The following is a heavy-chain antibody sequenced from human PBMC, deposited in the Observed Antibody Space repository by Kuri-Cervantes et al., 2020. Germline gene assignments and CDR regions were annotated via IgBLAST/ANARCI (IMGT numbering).Heavy chain of an antibody. Sequence: ASVKVSCKASGYTFTSYGISWVRQAPGQGLEWMGWISAYNGNTNYAQNLQGRVTMTTDTSTSTAYMELRSLRSDDTAVYYCASEPTTPYYYGPGAPRPRYYYMDVWGKGTTVTVSS. V-gene: IGHV1-18*01. CDR2: ISAYNGNT. CDR1: GYTFTSYG. D-gene: IGHD3-10*01. CDR3: ASEPTTPYYYGPGAPRPRYYYMDV. J-gene: IGHJ6*03.